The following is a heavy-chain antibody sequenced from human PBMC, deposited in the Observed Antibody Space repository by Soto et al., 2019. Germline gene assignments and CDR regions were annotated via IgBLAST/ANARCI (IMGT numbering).Heavy chain of an antibody. CDR1: GGSISSYY. Sequence: SETLSLTCTVSGGSISSYYWSWIRQPPGKGLEWIGYIYYSGSTNYNPSLKSRVTISVDTSKNQFSLKLSSVTAADTAVYYRARDSPGAQDAFDIWGQGTMVTVSS. CDR2: IYYSGST. CDR3: ARDSPGAQDAFDI. V-gene: IGHV4-59*01. J-gene: IGHJ3*02.